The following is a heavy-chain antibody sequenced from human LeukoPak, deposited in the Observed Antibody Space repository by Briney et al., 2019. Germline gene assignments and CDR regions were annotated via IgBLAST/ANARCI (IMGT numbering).Heavy chain of an antibody. V-gene: IGHV4-39*01. CDR2: IYYSGST. CDR3: ARDYGGNGIDY. D-gene: IGHD4-23*01. Sequence: PSETLSLSCSVSGGSLSSNSYYWGWIRQPPGKGLEWIGSIYYSGSTYYNPSLKSRVTISADTSKNQWSLKLSSVTAADTAVYYCARDYGGNGIDYWGQGTLVTVSS. J-gene: IGHJ4*02. CDR1: GGSLSSNSYY.